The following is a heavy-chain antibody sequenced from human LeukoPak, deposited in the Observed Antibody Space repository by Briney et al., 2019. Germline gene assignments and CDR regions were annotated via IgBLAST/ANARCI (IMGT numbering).Heavy chain of an antibody. Sequence: GGSLRLSCAASGFTVSSYEMNWVRQAPGKGLEWVSYISSSANTIYYADSVKGRFTVSRDNAKNSLYLQMNSLRAEDTAVYYCAREGFTMVRGVKYNWFGPWGQGTLVTVSP. CDR2: ISSSANTI. CDR3: AREGFTMVRGVKYNWFGP. J-gene: IGHJ5*02. CDR1: GFTVSSYE. V-gene: IGHV3-48*03. D-gene: IGHD3-10*01.